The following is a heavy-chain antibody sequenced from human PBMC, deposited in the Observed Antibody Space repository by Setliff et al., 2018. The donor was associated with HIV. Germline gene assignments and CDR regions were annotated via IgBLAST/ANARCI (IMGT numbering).Heavy chain of an antibody. CDR1: GGSITRTPYY. CDR3: AIFFVTSVTTQDH. V-gene: IGHV4-39*07. Sequence: SETLSLTCTVSGGSITRTPYYWGWIRQAPGKGLEWIVELNDRGHINYNPSLKSRVTISQDTSKRQFSLRMTSVTAADTAVYYCAIFFVTSVTTQDHWGQGTLVTVSS. D-gene: IGHD4-17*01. CDR2: LNDRGHI. J-gene: IGHJ4*02.